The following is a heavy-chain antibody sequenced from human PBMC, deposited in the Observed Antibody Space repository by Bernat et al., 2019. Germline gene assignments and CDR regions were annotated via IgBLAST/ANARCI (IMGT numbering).Heavy chain of an antibody. CDR2: IWYDGSNK. Sequence: VQLVDSGGGLIKPGGSLRLSCAASGFTFSSYGMHWVRQAPGKGLEWVAVIWYDGSNKYYADSVKGRFTISRDNSKNTLYLQMNSLRAEDTAVYYCARDRLEGAVAGTLSYWGQGTLVTVSS. D-gene: IGHD6-19*01. V-gene: IGHV3-33*08. CDR1: GFTFSSYG. CDR3: ARDRLEGAVAGTLSY. J-gene: IGHJ4*02.